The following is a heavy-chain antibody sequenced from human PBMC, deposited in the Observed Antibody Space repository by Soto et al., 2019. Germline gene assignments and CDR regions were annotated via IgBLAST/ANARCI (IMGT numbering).Heavy chain of an antibody. CDR2: IIPMFGTS. CDR1: GGTFTTFG. V-gene: IGHV1-69*01. CDR3: ARFSPPRGYYAY. D-gene: IGHD3-22*01. J-gene: IGHJ4*02. Sequence: QVQLVQSGAEVKKPGSSVKVSCTASGGTFTTFGISWVRQAPGQGLEWMGGIIPMFGTSHYAQKFQDRVTITADESTRTVYMELSSLRSEDTAVYYCARFSPPRGYYAYWGQGTLVTVSS.